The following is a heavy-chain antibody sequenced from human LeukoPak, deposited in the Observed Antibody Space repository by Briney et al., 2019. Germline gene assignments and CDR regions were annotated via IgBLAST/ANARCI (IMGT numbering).Heavy chain of an antibody. CDR3: VKATPGDSSGYYYPFRS. Sequence: GGSLRLSCAASGFTFSSYEMNWARQAPGKGLEWVSYISGGDTMYYADSVKGRFTISRDNSKNTLYLQMSSLRAEDTAVHYCVKATPGDSSGYYYPFRSWGQGTLVTVSS. V-gene: IGHV3-48*03. D-gene: IGHD3-22*01. CDR2: ISGGDTM. J-gene: IGHJ5*02. CDR1: GFTFSSYE.